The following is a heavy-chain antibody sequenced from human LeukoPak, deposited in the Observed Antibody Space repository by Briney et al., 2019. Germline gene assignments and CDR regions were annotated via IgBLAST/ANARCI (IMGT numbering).Heavy chain of an antibody. J-gene: IGHJ1*01. D-gene: IGHD2-21*02. CDR3: VRGDNVVSTAMLLLRY. Sequence: ASVKVSCKASGYTFSSYDFNWVRQATGQGLEWMGWMNPISGNTGYEQKFQGRVTMTRNTSINTAYMELSSLSSDDTAVYYCVRGDNVVSTAMLLLRYWGQGTLVAVSS. CDR2: MNPISGNT. V-gene: IGHV1-8*01. CDR1: GYTFSSYD.